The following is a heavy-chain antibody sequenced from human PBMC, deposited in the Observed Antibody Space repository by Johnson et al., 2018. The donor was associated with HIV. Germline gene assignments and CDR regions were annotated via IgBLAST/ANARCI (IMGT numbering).Heavy chain of an antibody. CDR2: ISYDGSNK. J-gene: IGHJ3*02. D-gene: IGHD6-6*01. CDR3: ARDLGDYYSSSSGGLDAFDI. Sequence: QVQLVESGGGVVQPGRSLRLSCAASGFTFSSYAMHWVRQAPGKGLEWVAVISYDGSNKYYADSVKGRFTISRDNSKNTLYLQMNSLRAEDTAVYYCARDLGDYYSSSSGGLDAFDIWGQGTMVTVSS. V-gene: IGHV3-30*04. CDR1: GFTFSSYA.